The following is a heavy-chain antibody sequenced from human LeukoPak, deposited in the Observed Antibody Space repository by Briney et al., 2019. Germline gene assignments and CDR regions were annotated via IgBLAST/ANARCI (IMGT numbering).Heavy chain of an antibody. Sequence: GASVKVSCKASGYTFTGDYMHWVRQAPGQGLEWMGWINPNSGDTRIAQKFQGRVTMTRDTSISTAYMELSSLISDDTAVYYCARGPNYYDSSGFHYRDWGQGTLVTVSS. D-gene: IGHD3-22*01. J-gene: IGHJ1*01. CDR3: ARGPNYYDSSGFHYRD. CDR2: INPNSGDT. V-gene: IGHV1-2*02. CDR1: GYTFTGDY.